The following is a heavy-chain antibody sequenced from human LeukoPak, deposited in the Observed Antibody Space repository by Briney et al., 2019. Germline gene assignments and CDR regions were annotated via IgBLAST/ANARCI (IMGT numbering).Heavy chain of an antibody. Sequence: GGSLRLSCAASGFTFSTYAMSWVRRAPGKGLEWVSAISGGGGSTYYADSVKGRSTISRDNSKNTLYLQMNSLRAEDTAVYYCAKTDCTSSSCYTIDSWGQGTLVTVSS. CDR2: ISGGGGST. J-gene: IGHJ4*02. CDR1: GFTFSTYA. D-gene: IGHD2-2*02. CDR3: AKTDCTSSSCYTIDS. V-gene: IGHV3-23*01.